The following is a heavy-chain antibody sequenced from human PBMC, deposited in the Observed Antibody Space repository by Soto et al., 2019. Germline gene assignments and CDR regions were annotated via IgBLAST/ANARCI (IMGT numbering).Heavy chain of an antibody. V-gene: IGHV5-51*01. CDR2: IYPGDSDT. CDR1: GYSFTSYW. Sequence: EVQLVQSGAEVKKPGESLKISCKGSGYSFTSYWIGWVRQMPGKGLEWMGIIYPGDSDTRYSPSFQGQVTISADKSISTAYLQWSSLKASDTAMYYCARVLEYCSSTSCYRLLNNWFDPWGQGTLVTVSS. D-gene: IGHD2-2*01. J-gene: IGHJ5*02. CDR3: ARVLEYCSSTSCYRLLNNWFDP.